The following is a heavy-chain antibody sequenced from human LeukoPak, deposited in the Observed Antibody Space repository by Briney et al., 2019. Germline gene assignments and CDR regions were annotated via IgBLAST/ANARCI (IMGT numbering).Heavy chain of an antibody. Sequence: ASVKVSCKASGYTFTSYDINWVRQATGQGLEWRGWMNPNSGNTGYAQKFQGRVTMTRNTSISTAYMELSSLRSEDTAVYYCARGHSKSLGTVNAFIHWGQGTLVTVSS. D-gene: IGHD4-17*01. J-gene: IGHJ4*02. V-gene: IGHV1-8*01. CDR1: GYTFTSYD. CDR3: ARGHSKSLGTVNAFIH. CDR2: MNPNSGNT.